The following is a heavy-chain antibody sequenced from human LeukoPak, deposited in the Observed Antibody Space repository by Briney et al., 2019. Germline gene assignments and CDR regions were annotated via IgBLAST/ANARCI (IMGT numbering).Heavy chain of an antibody. Sequence: AAVRISLKASGDTLTSYGVCRLLVAAGLGQKWMGWISAYNGNTNSAKKLQGRVSMTTDTSTSTAYMELRSLRSDDTAVYYCATPSDYGDCSMAGAFDIWGQGTMVTVSS. CDR2: ISAYNGNT. V-gene: IGHV1-18*01. J-gene: IGHJ3*02. D-gene: IGHD4-17*01. CDR1: GDTLTSYG. CDR3: ATPSDYGDCSMAGAFDI.